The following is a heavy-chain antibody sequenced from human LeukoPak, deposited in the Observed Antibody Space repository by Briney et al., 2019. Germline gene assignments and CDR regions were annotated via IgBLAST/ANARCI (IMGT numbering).Heavy chain of an antibody. Sequence: PGGSLRLSCAASGFTFSSYSMNWVRQAPGKGLEWVSSISSSSSYIYYADSVKGRFTISRDNAKNTVYLQMNSLRAEDTAVYFCASGESRDYWGQGTLVTVSS. CDR3: ASGESRDY. J-gene: IGHJ4*02. CDR2: ISSSSSYI. D-gene: IGHD6-13*01. V-gene: IGHV3-21*01. CDR1: GFTFSSYS.